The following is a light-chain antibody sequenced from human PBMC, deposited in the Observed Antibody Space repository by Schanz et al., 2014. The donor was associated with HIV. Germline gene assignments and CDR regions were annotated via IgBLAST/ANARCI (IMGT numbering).Light chain of an antibody. CDR3: HQYGDSPGT. CDR2: AAS. J-gene: IGKJ1*01. CDR1: QSVSSN. Sequence: EIVMTQSPATLSVSPGERATLSCRASQSVSSNLAWYQQKPGQAPRLLIYAASTRATGIPDRFSGGGSGTDFTLTISRLEPEDFAVYYCHQYGDSPGTFGQGTKVEIK. V-gene: IGKV3-15*01.